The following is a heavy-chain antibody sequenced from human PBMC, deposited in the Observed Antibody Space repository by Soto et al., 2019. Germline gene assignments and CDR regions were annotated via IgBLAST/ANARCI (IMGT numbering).Heavy chain of an antibody. CDR1: GVTFSSYA. CDR3: ARDYDILTGYPQDYYYYGMDV. CDR2: IIPIFGTA. Sequence: SVKVSCKASGVTFSSYAISWVRQAPGQGLEWMGGIIPIFGTANYAQKFQGRVTITADESTSTAYMELSSLRSEDTAVYYCARDYDILTGYPQDYYYYGMDVWGQGTTVTVSS. V-gene: IGHV1-69*13. J-gene: IGHJ6*02. D-gene: IGHD3-9*01.